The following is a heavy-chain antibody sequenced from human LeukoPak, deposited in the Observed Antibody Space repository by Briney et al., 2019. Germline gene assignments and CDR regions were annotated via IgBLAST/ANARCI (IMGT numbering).Heavy chain of an antibody. V-gene: IGHV3-30*04. CDR3: AKSGGGYSSGWFY. J-gene: IGHJ4*02. D-gene: IGHD6-19*01. CDR1: GFTFSSYA. CDR2: ISYDGSNK. Sequence: PGRSLRLSCAASGFTFSSYAMHWVRQAPGKGLEWVAVISYDGSNKYYADSVKGRFTISRDNSKNTLYLQMNSLRAEDTGMYYCAKSGGGYSSGWFYWGQGTLVTVSS.